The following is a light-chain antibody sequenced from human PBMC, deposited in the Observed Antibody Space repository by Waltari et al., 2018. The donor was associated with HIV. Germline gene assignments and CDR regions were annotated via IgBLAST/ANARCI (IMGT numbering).Light chain of an antibody. Sequence: QSVLTQPPSASGTPGQRVTISCSGSSSNIGSNYVYWYQHLPGTAPKLLIYRNNQRPSGVPDRFSGSKSGTSASLAISGLRSDDEADYYCAAWNDRMNNSVVSGGSVVFGGGTRLTVL. CDR1: SSNIGSNY. J-gene: IGLJ2*01. CDR2: RNN. CDR3: AAWNDRMNNSVVSGGSVV. V-gene: IGLV1-47*01.